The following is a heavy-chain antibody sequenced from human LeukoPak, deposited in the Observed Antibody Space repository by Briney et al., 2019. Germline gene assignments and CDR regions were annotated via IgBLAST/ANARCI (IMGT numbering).Heavy chain of an antibody. V-gene: IGHV3-23*01. CDR1: GFTFSSYT. D-gene: IGHD3-3*01. Sequence: GGSLRLSCAASGFTFSSYTMSWVRQAPGKGLVWVSRINSDGSSTSYADSVKGRFTISRDNSKNTLYLQMNSLRAEDTAVYYCAKRTIFGVVYRPPDYWGQGTLVTVSS. J-gene: IGHJ4*02. CDR2: INSDGSST. CDR3: AKRTIFGVVYRPPDY.